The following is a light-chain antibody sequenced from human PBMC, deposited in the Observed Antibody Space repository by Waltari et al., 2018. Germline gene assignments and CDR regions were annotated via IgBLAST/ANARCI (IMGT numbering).Light chain of an antibody. CDR3: QQYGSSTGT. J-gene: IGKJ1*01. CDR2: GAA. CDR1: QSVSSSY. Sequence: EIVLTQSPGTLSFSPGDRATPSCRASQSVSSSYLAWYQQKPGQAPRLLIYGAASRATGIPDRFSGSGSGTDVTLTISRLEPEDFAVYYCQQYGSSTGTFGQGTKVEIK. V-gene: IGKV3-20*01.